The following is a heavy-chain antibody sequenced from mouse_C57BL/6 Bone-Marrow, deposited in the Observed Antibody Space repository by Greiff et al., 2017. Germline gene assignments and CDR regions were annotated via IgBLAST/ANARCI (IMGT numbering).Heavy chain of an antibody. CDR3: ARSGPLGRSFDY. D-gene: IGHD4-1*01. CDR1: GYTFSSYG. J-gene: IGHJ2*01. V-gene: IGHV1-55*01. Sequence: QVQLQQPGAELVKPGASVKMSCKASGYTFSSYGITWVKQRPGQGLEWIGDIYPTSGRTNYTEKFKSKAILTVDTSPNTAYMQLSSLTSEDSAVFYCARSGPLGRSFDYWGQGTTLTVSS. CDR2: IYPTSGRT.